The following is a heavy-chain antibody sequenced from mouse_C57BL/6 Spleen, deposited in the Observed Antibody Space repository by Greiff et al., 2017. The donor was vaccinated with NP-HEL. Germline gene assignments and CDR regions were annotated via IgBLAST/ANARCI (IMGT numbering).Heavy chain of an antibody. CDR2: ISSGGDYI. CDR3: TREGLTGGAMDY. CDR1: GFTFSSYA. Sequence: EVKVVESGEGLVKPGGSLKLSCAASGFTFSSYAMSWVRQTPEKRLEWVAYISSGGDYIYYADTVKGRFTISRDNARNTLYLQMSSLKSEDTAMYYCTREGLTGGAMDYWGQGTSVTVSS. V-gene: IGHV5-9-1*02. J-gene: IGHJ4*01. D-gene: IGHD4-1*01.